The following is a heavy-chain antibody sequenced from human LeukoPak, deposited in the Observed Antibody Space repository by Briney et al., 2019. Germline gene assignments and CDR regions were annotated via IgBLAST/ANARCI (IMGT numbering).Heavy chain of an antibody. CDR3: ARSKGSWYENWFDP. CDR1: GYTFTSYG. CDR2: ISAYNGNT. Sequence: ASVKVSCKASGYTFTSYGISWVRQAPGQGLEWMGWISAYNGNTNYAQKLQGRVTMTTDTSTSTAYMELRSLRSDDTAVYYCARSKGSWYENWFDPWGQGTLVTVSS. J-gene: IGHJ5*02. V-gene: IGHV1-18*01. D-gene: IGHD6-13*01.